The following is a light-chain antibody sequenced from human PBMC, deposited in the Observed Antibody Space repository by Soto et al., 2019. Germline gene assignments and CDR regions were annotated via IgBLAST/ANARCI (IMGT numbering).Light chain of an antibody. Sequence: DIQMTQSPSSLSASVGDRVTITCRASQGLSTFLAWFQQKPGKAPKSLIYAAASLHSGVPSRFSGSGSGTDFTLTIRSMQPEDFATYYCQQFTGYPLTCGGGTKLEIQ. CDR2: AAA. V-gene: IGKV1-16*01. CDR3: QQFTGYPLT. CDR1: QGLSTF. J-gene: IGKJ4*01.